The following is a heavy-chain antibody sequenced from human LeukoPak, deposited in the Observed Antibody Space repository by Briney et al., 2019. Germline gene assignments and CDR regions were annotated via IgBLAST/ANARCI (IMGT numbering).Heavy chain of an antibody. CDR3: ARGSHTTPGGYFEY. Sequence: PGGSLRLSCAASGFTFSSYGMHWVRQAPGKGLEWVAVISYDGSNKYYADSVKGRFTISRDNAKNSLVLQMNSLRVEDTAVYYCARGSHTTPGGYFEYWGQGTLVTVSS. CDR1: GFTFSSYG. V-gene: IGHV3-30*03. D-gene: IGHD1-1*01. CDR2: ISYDGSNK. J-gene: IGHJ4*02.